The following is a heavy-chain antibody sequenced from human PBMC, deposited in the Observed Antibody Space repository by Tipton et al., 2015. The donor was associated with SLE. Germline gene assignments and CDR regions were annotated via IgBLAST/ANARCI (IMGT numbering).Heavy chain of an antibody. V-gene: IGHV4-59*11. J-gene: IGHJ6*03. CDR3: ARGGYCSNGVCYPPQHYYMDV. D-gene: IGHD2-8*01. CDR2: IYYSGST. Sequence: TLSLTCTVSGGSISSHYWSWIRQPPGKGLEWIGYIYYSGSTNYNPSLTSRVTISVDTSKNQFSLKLSSVTAADTAVYYCARGGYCSNGVCYPPQHYYMDVWGKGTTVTVSS. CDR1: GGSISSHY.